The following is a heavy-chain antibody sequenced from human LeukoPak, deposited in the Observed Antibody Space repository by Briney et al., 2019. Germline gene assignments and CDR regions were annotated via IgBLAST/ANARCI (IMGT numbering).Heavy chain of an antibody. V-gene: IGHV1-2*02. CDR1: GYTFTGYY. CDR2: IDPHSGGT. Sequence: ASVKVSCKASGYTFTGYYIHWVRQAPGQALEWMGWIDPHSGGTNYAQKFQGGVTMTRDTSITTAYMELSSLRSDDTAVYYCARDVGEYCSSTNCYASHYWGQGTLVTVSS. D-gene: IGHD2-2*01. J-gene: IGHJ4*02. CDR3: ARDVGEYCSSTNCYASHY.